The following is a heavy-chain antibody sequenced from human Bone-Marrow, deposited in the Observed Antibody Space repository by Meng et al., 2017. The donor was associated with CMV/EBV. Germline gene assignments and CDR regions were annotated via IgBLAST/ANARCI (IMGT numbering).Heavy chain of an antibody. CDR3: ARDLSVPAYYYYYYGMDV. V-gene: IGHV1-18*01. D-gene: IGHD2-2*01. CDR2: ISAYNGNT. Sequence: ASVMVSCKASGYTFTSNGISWVRQAPGQGLEWMGWISAYNGNTNYAQKLQGRVTMTTDTTTSTAYMELRSLRSDDTAVYYCARDLSVPAYYYYYYGMDVWGQGTTVTVSS. J-gene: IGHJ6*01. CDR1: GYTFTSNG.